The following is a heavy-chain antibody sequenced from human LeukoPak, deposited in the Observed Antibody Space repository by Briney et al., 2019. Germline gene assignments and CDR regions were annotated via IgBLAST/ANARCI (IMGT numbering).Heavy chain of an antibody. CDR3: ARSTTIFGVVALAYYYYYMDV. J-gene: IGHJ6*03. CDR1: GGSISSSSYY. CDR2: IYYSGST. V-gene: IGHV4-39*07. D-gene: IGHD3-3*01. Sequence: SETLSLTCTVSGGSISSSSYYWGWIRQPPEKGLEWIGSIYYSGSTYYNPSLKSRVTISVDTSKNQFSLKLSSVTAAGTAVYYCARSTTIFGVVALAYYYYYMDVWGKGTTVTVSS.